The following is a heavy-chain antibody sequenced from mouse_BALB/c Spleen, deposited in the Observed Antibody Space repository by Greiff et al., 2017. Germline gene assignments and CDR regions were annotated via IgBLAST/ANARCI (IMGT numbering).Heavy chain of an antibody. V-gene: IGHV1-4*02. CDR2: INPSSGYT. CDR3: ARPPYYGSSYGYFDV. CDR1: GYTFTSYT. Sequence: VQLQQSAAELARPGASVKMSCKTSGYTFTSYTMHWVKQRPGQGLEWIGYINPSSGYTEYNQKFKDKTTLTADKSSSTAYMQLSSLTSEDSAVYYCARPPYYGSSYGYFDVWGEGTTVTVSS. D-gene: IGHD1-1*01. J-gene: IGHJ1*01.